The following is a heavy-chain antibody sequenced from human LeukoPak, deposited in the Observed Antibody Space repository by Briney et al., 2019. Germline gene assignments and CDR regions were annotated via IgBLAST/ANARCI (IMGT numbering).Heavy chain of an antibody. CDR1: GFTFSSYA. Sequence: GGSLRLSCAASGFTFSSYAMSWVRQAPGKGLEWVSAISGSGGSTYYADSVKGRFTISRDDSKNTLYLQMNSLRAEDTAVYYCAKDSRIAAAGPVDAFDIWGQGTMVTVSS. CDR2: ISGSGGST. J-gene: IGHJ3*02. D-gene: IGHD6-13*01. CDR3: AKDSRIAAAGPVDAFDI. V-gene: IGHV3-23*01.